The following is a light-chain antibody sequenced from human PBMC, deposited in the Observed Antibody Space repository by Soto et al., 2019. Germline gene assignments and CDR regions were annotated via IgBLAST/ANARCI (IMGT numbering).Light chain of an antibody. CDR3: QQNFSPFVT. CDR1: ETITDF. Sequence: DIQMTQSPPSLSASVGDRVTITCRASETITDFLNWYQLKPGKAPKLLIYSASNLQPGVPSRFSGSRSGTDFTLTLSGLQHEDSATYYCQQNFSPFVTFGAGTKVEV. J-gene: IGKJ4*01. CDR2: SAS. V-gene: IGKV1-39*01.